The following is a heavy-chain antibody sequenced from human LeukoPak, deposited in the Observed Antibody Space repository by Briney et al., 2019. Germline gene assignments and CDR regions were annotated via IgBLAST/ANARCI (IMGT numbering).Heavy chain of an antibody. Sequence: SQTPSLTCAVSGGSISSGGYSWSWIRQPPGKGLEWIGYIYHSGSTYYNPSLKSRVTISVDRSKNQFSLKLSSVTAADTAVYYCAREAIAAAGGFDYWGQGTLVTVSS. J-gene: IGHJ4*02. CDR2: IYHSGST. D-gene: IGHD6-13*01. CDR3: AREAIAAAGGFDY. CDR1: GGSISSGGYS. V-gene: IGHV4-30-2*01.